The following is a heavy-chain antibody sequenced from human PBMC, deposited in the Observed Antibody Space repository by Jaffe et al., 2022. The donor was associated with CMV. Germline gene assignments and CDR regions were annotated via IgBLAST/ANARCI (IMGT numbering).Heavy chain of an antibody. D-gene: IGHD3-3*01. CDR3: TRDPPYDFWSGYSHSQEYYYYYMDV. J-gene: IGHJ6*03. CDR1: GFTFGDYA. CDR2: IRSKAYGGTT. V-gene: IGHV3-49*04. Sequence: EVQLVESGGGLVQPGRSLRLSCTASGFTFGDYAMSWVRQAPGKGLEWVGFIRSKAYGGTTEYAASVKGRFTISRDDSKSIAYLQMNSLKTEDTAVYYCTRDPPYDFWSGYSHSQEYYYYYMDVWGKGTTVTVSS.